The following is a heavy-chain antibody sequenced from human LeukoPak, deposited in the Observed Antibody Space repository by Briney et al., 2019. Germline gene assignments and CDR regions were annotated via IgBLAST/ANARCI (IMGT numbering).Heavy chain of an antibody. CDR3: ARDLAGPPQEAFDI. V-gene: IGHV3-7*01. CDR2: IKKEGSER. Sequence: GGSLRLSCAASGFSINNYWMNWVRQAPGKGLEWVASIKKEGSERYYVDSVKGRFTISRDNTKNSLYLQMNTLRAEDTAVYYCARDLAGPPQEAFDIWGQGTMVTVSP. CDR1: GFSINNYW. J-gene: IGHJ3*02.